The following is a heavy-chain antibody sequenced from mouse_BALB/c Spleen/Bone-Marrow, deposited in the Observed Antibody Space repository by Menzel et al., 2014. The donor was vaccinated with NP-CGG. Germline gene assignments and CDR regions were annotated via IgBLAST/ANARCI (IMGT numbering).Heavy chain of an antibody. CDR1: GYTFTNSW. CDR3: ANSRNRCPY. D-gene: IGHD5-1-1*01. CDR2: INPGTDYT. V-gene: IGHV1-7*01. J-gene: IGHJ3*01. Sequence: QVQLKQSGAELAKPGASVKMSCKASGYTFTNSWMHWVKQRPGQGLEWIGYINPGTDYTEYDQKFKVKATLTADRSSSTTYMQLNGRTLEDYAVSFYANSRNRCPYWGQGTLVTVSA.